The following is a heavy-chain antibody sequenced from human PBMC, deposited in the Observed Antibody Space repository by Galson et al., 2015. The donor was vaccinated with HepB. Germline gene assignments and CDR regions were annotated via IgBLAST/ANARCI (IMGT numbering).Heavy chain of an antibody. J-gene: IGHJ6*03. Sequence: SLRLSCAASGFTFSNYGIHWVRKTPGKGLEGVAIISYDGKNQYYAESVKGRFTISRDNSKSILYRHMNRLRGEDSAVYYCAKVGEGFCSGGVCSSGYYIDVWGKGTTVTVSS. V-gene: IGHV3-30*18. CDR1: GFTFSNYG. CDR2: ISYDGKNQ. CDR3: AKVGEGFCSGGVCSSGYYIDV. D-gene: IGHD2-8*02.